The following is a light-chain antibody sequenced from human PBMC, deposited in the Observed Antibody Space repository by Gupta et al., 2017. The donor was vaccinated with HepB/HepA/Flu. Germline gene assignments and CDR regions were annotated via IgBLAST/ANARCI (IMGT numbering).Light chain of an antibody. CDR1: SSNIGSNT. CDR3: AAGDGSLNGWV. J-gene: IGLJ3*02. CDR2: SEN. Sequence: QSVPPQLPSASGTPGQSVTIRCYGGSSNIGSNTVSWYQQLQGTAPKLLIYSENQRPSGGPDRLSGSKSGTSASLAISGLQSEDDADYYCAAGDGSLNGWVFGGGTKLTVL. V-gene: IGLV1-44*01.